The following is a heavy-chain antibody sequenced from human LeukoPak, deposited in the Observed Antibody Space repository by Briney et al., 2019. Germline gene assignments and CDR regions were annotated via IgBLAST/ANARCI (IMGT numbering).Heavy chain of an antibody. CDR3: ARATVRYNWFDP. V-gene: IGHV1-2*02. J-gene: IGHJ5*02. Sequence: ASVKVSCRASGYTFTGYYMHWVRQAPGQGLEWMGWINPNSGGTNYAQKFQGRVTMTRDTSISTAYMELSRLRSDDTAVYYCARATVRYNWFDPWGQGTLVTVSS. CDR2: INPNSGGT. D-gene: IGHD4-11*01. CDR1: GYTFTGYY.